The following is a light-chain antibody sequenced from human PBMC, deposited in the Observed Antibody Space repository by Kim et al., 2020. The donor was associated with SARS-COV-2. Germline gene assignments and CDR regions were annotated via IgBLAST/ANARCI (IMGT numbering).Light chain of an antibody. Sequence: NFMLTQPHSVSESPGKTVTISCTRSSGSITSYYLQWHQQRPGSSPATLIFEDDQRPSGVPARFSASTDSSSNSASLTVSGLQAEDEGDYYCQSYDSNIQVVFGGGTQLTVL. CDR1: SGSITSYY. V-gene: IGLV6-57*01. CDR2: EDD. J-gene: IGLJ3*02. CDR3: QSYDSNIQVV.